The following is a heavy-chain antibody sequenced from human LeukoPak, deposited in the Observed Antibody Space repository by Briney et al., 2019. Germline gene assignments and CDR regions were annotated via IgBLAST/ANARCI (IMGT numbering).Heavy chain of an antibody. V-gene: IGHV1-18*01. CDR1: GYTFTSYG. CDR3: ATSFGPVIAAAGTGAD. J-gene: IGHJ4*02. Sequence: ASVKVSCKASGYTFTSYGISWVRQAPGQGLEWMGWISAYNGNTNYAQKLQGRVTMTTDTSTSTAYMELRSLRSDDTAVYYCATSFGPVIAAAGTGADWGQGTLVTVSS. CDR2: ISAYNGNT. D-gene: IGHD6-13*01.